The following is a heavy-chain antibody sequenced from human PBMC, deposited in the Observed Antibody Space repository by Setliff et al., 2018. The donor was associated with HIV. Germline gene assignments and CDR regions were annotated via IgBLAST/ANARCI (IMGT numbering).Heavy chain of an antibody. J-gene: IGHJ3*02. CDR2: IYYSGST. Sequence: SETLSLTCTVSGGSISSGGYYWSWIRQLPGKGLECIGYIYYSGSTYYNPSLKSLVTISVDTSKNQFSLRVNSVTAADTAVYYCARSLVPSGYYYGRHAFDIWGQGTKVTVSS. V-gene: IGHV4-31*01. D-gene: IGHD3-22*01. CDR1: GGSISSGGYY. CDR3: ARSLVPSGYYYGRHAFDI.